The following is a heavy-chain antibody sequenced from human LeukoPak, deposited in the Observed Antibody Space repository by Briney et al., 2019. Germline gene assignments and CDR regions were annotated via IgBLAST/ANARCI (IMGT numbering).Heavy chain of an antibody. V-gene: IGHV1-18*01. Sequence: ASVKVSCKASGYTFNSYGISWVRQVPGQGLEWMGWVSAYNGDTNYAQNLQGRVTMTTDTSTSTAYMELRSLSSDDTAVYYCSRDLMYYYASGSYSDTFDIWGQGTMVTVSS. CDR1: GYTFNSYG. J-gene: IGHJ3*02. D-gene: IGHD3-22*01. CDR3: SRDLMYYYASGSYSDTFDI. CDR2: VSAYNGDT.